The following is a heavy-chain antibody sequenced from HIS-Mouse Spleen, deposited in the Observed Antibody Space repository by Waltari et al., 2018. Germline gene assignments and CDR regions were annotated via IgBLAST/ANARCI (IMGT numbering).Heavy chain of an antibody. Sequence: QVQLQESGPGLVKPSETLSLTCTVSGYSISSGYYWGWIRQPPGKGLEWIGCIYKSGSTYYNPSLKSRVTISVDTSKNQFSLKLSSVTAADTAVYYCARVKTWGQGTLVPVSS. CDR1: GYSISSGYY. CDR3: ARVKT. J-gene: IGHJ5*02. V-gene: IGHV4-38-2*02. CDR2: IYKSGST.